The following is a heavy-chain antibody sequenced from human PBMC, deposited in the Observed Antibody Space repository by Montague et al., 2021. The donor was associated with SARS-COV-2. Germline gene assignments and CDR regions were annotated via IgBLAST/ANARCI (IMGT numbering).Heavy chain of an antibody. CDR1: GGSISSGGYY. Sequence: SETLSLTCTVSGGSISSGGYYWSWIRQHPGKGLEWIGSIYYSGSTNYNPSLKSRVTISVDTSKNQFSLKLSSVTAADTAVYYCARGRGTALFRRIYFGMDVWGQGTTVTVSS. J-gene: IGHJ6*02. CDR2: IYYSGST. CDR3: ARGRGTALFRRIYFGMDV. V-gene: IGHV4-39*07. D-gene: IGHD1-1*01.